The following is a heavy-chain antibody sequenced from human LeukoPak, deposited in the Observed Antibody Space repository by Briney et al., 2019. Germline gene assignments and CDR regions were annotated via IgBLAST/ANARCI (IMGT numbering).Heavy chain of an antibody. Sequence: PGGSLRLSCEASGFTFSHIGMAWVRQAPGKGLEWVSSIHPNGVNTHYADSVRGRFTISRDNSKNTLYLQMNSLRAEDTAVYYCAKIPQVATYTVPNFDFWGQGTLVTVSS. CDR1: GFTFSHIG. J-gene: IGHJ4*02. D-gene: IGHD3-16*01. CDR3: AKIPQVATYTVPNFDF. CDR2: IHPNGVNT. V-gene: IGHV3-23*01.